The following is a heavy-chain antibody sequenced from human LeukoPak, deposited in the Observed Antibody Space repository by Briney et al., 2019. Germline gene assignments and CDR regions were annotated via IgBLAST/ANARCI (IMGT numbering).Heavy chain of an antibody. CDR3: ARDTGRTTGAPYTLKY. D-gene: IGHD1-1*01. J-gene: IGHJ4*02. CDR1: GVSFGSYA. Sequence: GGSLRLSCAASGVSFGSYALHWVRQAPGKGLEWVAIISSDGGQTAYSDSVRRRFTLSRDNSKSTIYLQVTSLRTEDTAVYYCARDTGRTTGAPYTLKYWGQGTLVTVSS. V-gene: IGHV3-30*01. CDR2: ISSDGGQT.